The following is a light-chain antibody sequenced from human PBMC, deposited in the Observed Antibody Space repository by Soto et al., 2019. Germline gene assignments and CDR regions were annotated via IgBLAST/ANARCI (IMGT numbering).Light chain of an antibody. CDR3: QHYVTSSIT. CDR2: GAS. J-gene: IGKJ5*01. V-gene: IGKV3-20*01. CDR1: QSVSSK. Sequence: VMTQSPATLSLSPGERATLSCRASQSVSSKLAWYQQKPGQAPRLLMYGASSRATGTPDRISGGGSGTDFTLTISRLEPEDFAVYYCQHYVTSSITFGQGTRLEIK.